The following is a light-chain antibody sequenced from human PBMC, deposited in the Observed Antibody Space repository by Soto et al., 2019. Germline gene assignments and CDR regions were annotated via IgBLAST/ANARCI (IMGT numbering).Light chain of an antibody. Sequence: ELVMTQSPRTLSVSPGERATLSCRASQTIGNNLAWYQQSPGQAPRLLMSGTSNRATGTPDRFSGSGSGTDFTLTISRLEPEDFAVYYCQQYGSPPITCGQGTRLEI. CDR2: GTS. V-gene: IGKV3-20*01. CDR1: QTIGNN. CDR3: QQYGSPPIT. J-gene: IGKJ5*01.